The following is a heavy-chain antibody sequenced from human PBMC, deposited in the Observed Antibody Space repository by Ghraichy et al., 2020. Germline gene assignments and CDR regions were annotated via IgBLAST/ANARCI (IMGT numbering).Heavy chain of an antibody. J-gene: IGHJ6*02. CDR1: GGSISSYY. CDR3: ARLYYYDSSGYTYGMDV. V-gene: IGHV4-59*08. Sequence: SETLSLTCTVSGGSISSYYWSWIRQPPGKGLEWIGYIYYSGSTNYNPSLKSRVTISVDTSKNQFSLKLSSVTAADTAVYYCARLYYYDSSGYTYGMDVWGQGTTVTVSS. CDR2: IYYSGST. D-gene: IGHD3-22*01.